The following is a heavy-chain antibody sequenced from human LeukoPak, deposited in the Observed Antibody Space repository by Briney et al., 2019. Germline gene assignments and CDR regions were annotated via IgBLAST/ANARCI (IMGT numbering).Heavy chain of an antibody. Sequence: SETLSLTCTVSGGSISSYYWSWILQPPGKGLEWFGYIYYSGSTNYNPSLKSRVTISVDTSKNQFSLKLSSVTAADTAVYYCARERAVTTYYYFDYWGQGTLVTVSS. D-gene: IGHD4-17*01. CDR2: IYYSGST. CDR3: ARERAVTTYYYFDY. J-gene: IGHJ4*02. V-gene: IGHV4-59*01. CDR1: GGSISSYY.